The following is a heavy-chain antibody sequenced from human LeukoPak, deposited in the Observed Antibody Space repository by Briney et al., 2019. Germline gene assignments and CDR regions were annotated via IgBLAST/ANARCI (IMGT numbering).Heavy chain of an antibody. CDR2: IWYDGSNK. Sequence: GGSLRLSCAASGFTFSSYGMHWVRQAPGKGLEWMAVIWYDGSNKYYADSVKGRFTISRDNSKNTLYLQMNSLRAEDTAVYYCARERAGDCSGGSCYSGSFDYWGQGTLVTVSS. D-gene: IGHD2-15*01. CDR1: GFTFSSYG. J-gene: IGHJ4*02. CDR3: ARERAGDCSGGSCYSGSFDY. V-gene: IGHV3-33*01.